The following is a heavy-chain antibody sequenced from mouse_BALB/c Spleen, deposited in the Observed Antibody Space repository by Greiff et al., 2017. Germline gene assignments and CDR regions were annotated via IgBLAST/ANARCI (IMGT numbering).Heavy chain of an antibody. D-gene: IGHD2-14*01. CDR1: GYTFSSYW. Sequence: QVQLQQSGAELMKPGASVKISCKATGYTFSSYWIEWVKQRPGHGLEWIGEILPGSGSTNYNEKFKGKATFTADTSSNTAYMQLSSLTSEDSAVYYCARCMYDRVYAMDYWGQGTSVTVSS. CDR3: ARCMYDRVYAMDY. V-gene: IGHV1-9*01. CDR2: ILPGSGST. J-gene: IGHJ4*01.